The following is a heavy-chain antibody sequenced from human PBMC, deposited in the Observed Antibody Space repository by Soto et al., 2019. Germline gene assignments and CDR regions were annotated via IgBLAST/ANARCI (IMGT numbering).Heavy chain of an antibody. Sequence: QVQLQESGPGLVKPSETLSLTCTVAGGSLTDHYWNWFRQSPGRGLQWIGYVYYSGATSYNPSLTSRVTMTVDTSKNHFSLKLRSVTAADTAVYFCARGNDWQSSTFDIWGQGTMVSVSS. CDR2: VYYSGAT. D-gene: IGHD2-21*01. CDR3: ARGNDWQSSTFDI. J-gene: IGHJ3*02. V-gene: IGHV4-59*11. CDR1: GGSLTDHY.